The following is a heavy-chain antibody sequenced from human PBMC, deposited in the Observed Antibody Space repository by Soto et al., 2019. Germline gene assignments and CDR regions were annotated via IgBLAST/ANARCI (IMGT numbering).Heavy chain of an antibody. J-gene: IGHJ4*02. CDR1: GFYFSSYN. D-gene: IGHD6-19*01. CDR3: ARGREVVAGTDPFSY. Sequence: EVQLVESGGGLVKPGGSLRLSCAASGFYFSSYNMNWVRQTPGKGPEWVSFISGSGSYIYYSDSVKGRFTISRDNAQNSLYLQLNSLRVEDTALYYCARGREVVAGTDPFSYWGQGTLVTVSS. V-gene: IGHV3-21*01. CDR2: ISGSGSYI.